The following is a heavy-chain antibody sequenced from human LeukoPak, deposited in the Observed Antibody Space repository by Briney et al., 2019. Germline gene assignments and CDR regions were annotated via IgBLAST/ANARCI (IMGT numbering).Heavy chain of an antibody. CDR1: GFTFSSYS. J-gene: IGHJ4*02. V-gene: IGHV3-21*01. D-gene: IGHD4-17*01. CDR3: AREDYGDYLHYFDY. CDR2: ISSSSSYI. Sequence: GGSLRLSCAASGFTFSSYSMNWVRQAPGKGPEWVSSISSSSSYIYYADSVKGRFTISRDNAKNSLYLQMNSLRAEDTAVYYCAREDYGDYLHYFDYWGQGTLVTVSS.